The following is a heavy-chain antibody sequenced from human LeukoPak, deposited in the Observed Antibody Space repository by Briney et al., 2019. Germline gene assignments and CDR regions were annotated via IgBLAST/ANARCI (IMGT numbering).Heavy chain of an antibody. Sequence: SETLSLTCTVSGGSVSSGSYYWSWIRQPPGKGLEWIGSIYYSGSTYYNTSLKSRVTLSVDTSKNQFSLKLSSVTAADTAVYYCARHARYCSSTSCYGPDYFDYWGQGTLVTVSS. V-gene: IGHV4-39*01. CDR3: ARHARYCSSTSCYGPDYFDY. CDR2: IYYSGST. D-gene: IGHD2-2*01. J-gene: IGHJ4*02. CDR1: GGSVSSGSYY.